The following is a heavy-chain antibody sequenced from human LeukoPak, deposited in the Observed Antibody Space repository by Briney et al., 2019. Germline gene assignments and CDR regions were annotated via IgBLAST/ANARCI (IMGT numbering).Heavy chain of an antibody. V-gene: IGHV4-4*07. D-gene: IGHD1-14*01. CDR2: IYTSDIV. J-gene: IGHJ4*02. CDR3: ARVASGSITHLDY. CDR1: GGSISGYY. Sequence: PSETLSLTCTVSGGSISGYYWSWIRQPAGKGLEWIGRIYTSDIVNYNPSLMSRITMSVDTSKNQFSLKLNSVPAADTAVYYCARVASGSITHLDYWGQGTLVTVSS.